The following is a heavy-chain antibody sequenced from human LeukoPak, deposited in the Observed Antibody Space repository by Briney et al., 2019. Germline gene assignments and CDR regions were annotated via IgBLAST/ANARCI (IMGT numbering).Heavy chain of an antibody. D-gene: IGHD6-13*01. V-gene: IGHV4-39*01. CDR2: IYDSGNT. CDR3: ARQYGPGYSSTWYFDY. CDR1: GGSISSSAYS. Sequence: SATLSLTCTVSGGSISSSAYSWGWIRQPPGKGLDWIGNIYDSGNTYYNPSLKSRVTISVDTSKNQFSLKLNSVTAADTAVYYCARQYGPGYSSTWYFDYWGQGTLVTVSS. J-gene: IGHJ4*02.